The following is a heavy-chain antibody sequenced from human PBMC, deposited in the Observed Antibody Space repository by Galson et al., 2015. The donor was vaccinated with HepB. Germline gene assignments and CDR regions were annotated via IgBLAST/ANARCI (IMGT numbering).Heavy chain of an antibody. V-gene: IGHV3-33*01. CDR3: ARDSHYFVQYYFDY. J-gene: IGHJ4*02. D-gene: IGHD3-10*01. CDR2: IWYDGSNK. Sequence: SLRLSCAASGFTFSSYGMHWVRQAPGKGLEWVAVIWYDGSNKYYADSVKGRFTISRDNSKNTLYLQMNSLRAEDTAVYYCARDSHYFVQYYFDYWGQGTLVTVSS. CDR1: GFTFSSYG.